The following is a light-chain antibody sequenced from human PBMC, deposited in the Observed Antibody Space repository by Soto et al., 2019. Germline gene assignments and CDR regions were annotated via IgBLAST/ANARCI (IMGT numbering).Light chain of an antibody. CDR3: QHDNSYSEA. J-gene: IGKJ1*01. V-gene: IGKV1-5*03. Sequence: DIQMTQSPSTLSGSVGDRVTITCRASQTISSWLAWYQQKPGKAPKLLIYKASTLKSGVPSRFSGTGSGTEFTLTISGLQTDDFATYYCQHDNSYSEAFGQGTKVEL. CDR2: KAS. CDR1: QTISSW.